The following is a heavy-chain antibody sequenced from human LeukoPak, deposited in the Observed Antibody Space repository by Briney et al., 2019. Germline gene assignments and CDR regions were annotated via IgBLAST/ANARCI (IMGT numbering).Heavy chain of an antibody. Sequence: SVKVSCKASGGTFSSYAINWVRQAPGQGLEWMGGIIPIFGTANYAQKFQGRVTITADESTSTAYMELSSLRSEDTAVYYCAKGRDGYTFDYWGQGTLVTVSS. V-gene: IGHV1-69*13. CDR2: IIPIFGTA. D-gene: IGHD5-24*01. CDR1: GGTFSSYA. CDR3: AKGRDGYTFDY. J-gene: IGHJ4*02.